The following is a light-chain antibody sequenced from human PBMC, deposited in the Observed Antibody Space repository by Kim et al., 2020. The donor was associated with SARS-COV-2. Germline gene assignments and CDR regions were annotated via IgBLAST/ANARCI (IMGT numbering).Light chain of an antibody. Sequence: VSPGDRATLSCRASQSVSSNLAWYQQKPGQAPRLLIYGASTRATGIPARFSGSGSGTEFTLTISSLQSEYFAVYYCQQYENWPRYTFGQGTKLEI. V-gene: IGKV3-15*01. CDR1: QSVSSN. J-gene: IGKJ2*01. CDR2: GAS. CDR3: QQYENWPRYT.